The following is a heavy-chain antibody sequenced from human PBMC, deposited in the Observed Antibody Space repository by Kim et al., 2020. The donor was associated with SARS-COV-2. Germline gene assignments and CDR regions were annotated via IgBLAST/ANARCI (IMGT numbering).Heavy chain of an antibody. Sequence: ASVKVSCKASGYTFTSYDINWVRQATGQGLEWMGWMNPNSGNTGYAQKFQGRVTMTRNTSISTAYMELSSLRAEDTAVYYCARGLRYSSSKDYQNWFDPWGQGTLVTVSS. D-gene: IGHD6-6*01. CDR3: ARGLRYSSSKDYQNWFDP. CDR1: GYTFTSYD. V-gene: IGHV1-8*01. J-gene: IGHJ5*02. CDR2: MNPNSGNT.